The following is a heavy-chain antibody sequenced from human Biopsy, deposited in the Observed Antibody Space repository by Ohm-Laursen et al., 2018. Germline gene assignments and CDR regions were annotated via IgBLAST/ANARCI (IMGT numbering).Heavy chain of an antibody. V-gene: IGHV3-30*03. Sequence: SLRLSCAASGFTFSSHGMHWVRQAPGKGLEWVAHFSYDGINKHYADSVRGRFTISKDNSKNTLSLQMNSLRVEDTAMYYCLREAATGYYRTADFWGQGTLVTVSS. J-gene: IGHJ4*02. D-gene: IGHD3-9*01. CDR1: GFTFSSHG. CDR3: LREAATGYYRTADF. CDR2: FSYDGINK.